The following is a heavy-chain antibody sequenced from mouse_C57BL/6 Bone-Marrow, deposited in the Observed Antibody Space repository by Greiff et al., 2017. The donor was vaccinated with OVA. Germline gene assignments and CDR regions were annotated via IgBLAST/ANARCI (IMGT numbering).Heavy chain of an antibody. CDR2: IDPSDSYT. Sequence: QVQLQQPGAELVQPGASVKLSCKASGYTFTSYWMQWVKQRPGQGLEWIGEIDPSDSYTNYTQKFKGKATLTVDTSSITSHMQLSSLTSEDSAVYYCARRDDGYLYYFDYWGQGTTLTVSA. J-gene: IGHJ2*01. CDR1: GYTFTSYW. D-gene: IGHD2-3*01. CDR3: ARRDDGYLYYFDY. V-gene: IGHV1-50*01.